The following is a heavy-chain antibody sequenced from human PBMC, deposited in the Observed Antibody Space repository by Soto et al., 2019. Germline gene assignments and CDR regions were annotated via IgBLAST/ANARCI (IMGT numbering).Heavy chain of an antibody. CDR2: ISVSGGGT. V-gene: IGHV3-23*01. CDR1: AFTFNTYA. D-gene: IGHD1-26*01. J-gene: IGHJ4*02. Sequence: EVQLLESGGGLVQPGGSLRLSCAASAFTFNTYAMGWVRQAPGKGLEWVSAISVSGGGTYYADSVKGRFTISRDTSKNTLYLQMTSLRADDTAVYYCAKSGGASPSDFDYWGRGTLVTVSS. CDR3: AKSGGASPSDFDY.